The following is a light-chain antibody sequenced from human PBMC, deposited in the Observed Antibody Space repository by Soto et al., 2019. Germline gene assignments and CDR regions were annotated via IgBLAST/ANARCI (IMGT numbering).Light chain of an antibody. CDR1: QSVRSSY. Sequence: EIVLTQSPGTLSLSPGERVTLACRASQSVRSSYLAWYQQKPGQAPRLLIYGASTRATGIPDRFSGSGSGTDFTLTISRLEPEDFPVYYCQQYGSSPRFTFGPGTKVDIK. V-gene: IGKV3-20*01. CDR2: GAS. CDR3: QQYGSSPRFT. J-gene: IGKJ3*01.